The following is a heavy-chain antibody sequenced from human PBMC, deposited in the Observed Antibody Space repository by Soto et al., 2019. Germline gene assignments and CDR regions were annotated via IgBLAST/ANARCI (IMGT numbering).Heavy chain of an antibody. Sequence: QVQLVESGGGVVQPGRSLRLSCAASGFTFSSYSMHWVRQAPGKGLEWVAVISYDGSNKYYADSVKGRFTISRDNSKNTLYLQMNSLRSEDTAAYYCARGAGIAVASTSFDYWGQGTLVTVSS. D-gene: IGHD6-19*01. J-gene: IGHJ4*02. CDR1: GFTFSSYS. CDR2: ISYDGSNK. CDR3: ARGAGIAVASTSFDY. V-gene: IGHV3-30-3*01.